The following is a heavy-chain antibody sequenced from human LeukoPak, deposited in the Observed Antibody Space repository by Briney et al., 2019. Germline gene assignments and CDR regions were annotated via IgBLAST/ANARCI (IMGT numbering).Heavy chain of an antibody. CDR3: AKGDYDFWSGYYFDY. CDR2: ISGSGGST. J-gene: IGHJ4*02. V-gene: IGHV3-23*01. D-gene: IGHD3-3*01. Sequence: GGSLRLSCAVSGLTFSSYAMSWVRQAPGKGLEWVSAISGSGGSTYYADSVKGRFTISRDNSKNTLYLQMNSLRAEDTAVYYCAKGDYDFWSGYYFDYWGQGTLVTVSS. CDR1: GLTFSSYA.